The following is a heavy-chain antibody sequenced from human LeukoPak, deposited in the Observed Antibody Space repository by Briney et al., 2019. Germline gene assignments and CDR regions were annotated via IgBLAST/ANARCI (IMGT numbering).Heavy chain of an antibody. J-gene: IGHJ4*02. CDR1: GGSISSYY. CDR3: ARHYNYYYFDY. CDR2: IYYSGRT. V-gene: IGHV4-59*08. Sequence: SETLSLTCTVSGGSISSYYWSWIRQPPGKGLEWIGYIYYSGRTKYNPSLKSRVTISVDTSKNQFSLKLSSVTAADTAVYYCARHYNYYYFDYWGQGTLVTVSS. D-gene: IGHD5-24*01.